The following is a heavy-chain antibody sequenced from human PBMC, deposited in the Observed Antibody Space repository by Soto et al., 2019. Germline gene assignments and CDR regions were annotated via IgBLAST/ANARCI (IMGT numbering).Heavy chain of an antibody. J-gene: IGHJ4*02. D-gene: IGHD2-2*01. Sequence: PSETLSLTCTVSGGSISSYDWTWILQPPGKGLEWIGFIYNSGSTHYNPSLRSRVTISVDTSKDQFSLKLSSVTAADTAVYYCARWGYCSSTSCYPDYWGQGTLVTVSS. V-gene: IGHV4-59*08. CDR2: IYNSGST. CDR3: ARWGYCSSTSCYPDY. CDR1: GGSISSYD.